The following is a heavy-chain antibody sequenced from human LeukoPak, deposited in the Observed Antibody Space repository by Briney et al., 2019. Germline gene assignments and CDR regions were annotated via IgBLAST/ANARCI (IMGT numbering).Heavy chain of an antibody. CDR2: ISGSGGST. V-gene: IGHV3-23*01. J-gene: IGHJ4*02. CDR3: AKSFIAVAGIYYFDY. Sequence: GGSLRLSCAASGFTFSSYAMSWVRQAPGKGLERVSAISGSGGSTYYADSVKGRFTISRDNSKNTLYLQMNSLRAEDTAVYYCAKSFIAVAGIYYFDYWGQGTLVTVSS. D-gene: IGHD6-19*01. CDR1: GFTFSSYA.